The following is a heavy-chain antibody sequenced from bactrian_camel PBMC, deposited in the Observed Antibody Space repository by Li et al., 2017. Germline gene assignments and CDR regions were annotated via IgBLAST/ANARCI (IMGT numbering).Heavy chain of an antibody. D-gene: IGHD2*01. CDR1: GFTFDEPA. CDR2: ISSDGTT. V-gene: IGHV3S60*01. CDR3: AAVTFCRGSYCCRLVDLNKYNY. Sequence: VQLVESGGGSVQAGGSLRLSCTGSGFTFDEPAKRWYRQVPGNECELISSISSDGTTYYSDSVKGRFTISQEKSNNTVYLTMNSAKPEDTAMYYCAAVTFCRGSYCCRLVDLNKYNYWARGTQVTVS. J-gene: IGHJ4*01.